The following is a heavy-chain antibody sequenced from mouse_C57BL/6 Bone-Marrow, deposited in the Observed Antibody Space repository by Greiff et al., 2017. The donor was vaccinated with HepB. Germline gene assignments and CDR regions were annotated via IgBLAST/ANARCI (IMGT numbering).Heavy chain of an antibody. Sequence: VQLQESGPGLVQPSQSLSITCTVSGFSLTSYGVHWVRQSPGKGLEWLGVIWSGGSTDYNAAFISRLSISKDNSKSQVFFKMNSLQADDTAIYYCARKGNWDHWYFDVWGTGTTVTVSS. CDR3: ARKGNWDHWYFDV. CDR1: GFSLTSYG. CDR2: IWSGGST. V-gene: IGHV2-2*01. D-gene: IGHD4-1*01. J-gene: IGHJ1*03.